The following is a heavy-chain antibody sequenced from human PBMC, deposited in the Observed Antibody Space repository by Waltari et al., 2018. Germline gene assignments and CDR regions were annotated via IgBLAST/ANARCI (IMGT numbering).Heavy chain of an antibody. V-gene: IGHV3-48*03. CDR3: ATGGDHDAFDF. Sequence: EVQLVESGGGLVQPGGSLRLSCAASGFTFSSYEMNWVRQAPGKGLEWVSYISSSGSTIYYADSVKGRFTISRDNAKNSLYLQMNSLRAEDTAVYYCATGGDHDAFDFWGQGTMVTVSS. CDR1: GFTFSSYE. D-gene: IGHD7-27*01. J-gene: IGHJ3*01. CDR2: ISSSGSTI.